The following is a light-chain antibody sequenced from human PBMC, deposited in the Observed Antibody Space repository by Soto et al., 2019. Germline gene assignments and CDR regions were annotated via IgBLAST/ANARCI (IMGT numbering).Light chain of an antibody. Sequence: EIVMTQSPGTLSLSPGERATLSCRASQSVSIRYLAWYQQKPDPAPRLLLYGASSRATGIPDRFSGSGSGTDITLTISSLEPEAFELDYCQQYGSTPPARTFGQGTKVEIK. V-gene: IGKV3-20*01. CDR3: QQYGSTPPART. CDR2: GAS. J-gene: IGKJ1*01. CDR1: QSVSIRY.